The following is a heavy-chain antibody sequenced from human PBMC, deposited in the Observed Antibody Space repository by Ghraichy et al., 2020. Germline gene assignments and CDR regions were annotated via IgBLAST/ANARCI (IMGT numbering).Heavy chain of an antibody. D-gene: IGHD4-17*01. J-gene: IGHJ5*02. CDR2: ISGSGGST. V-gene: IGHV3-23*01. CDR3: AKDSYGDKGLIRWGWFDP. CDR1: GFTFSSYA. Sequence: GGSLRLSCAASGFTFSSYAMSWVRQAPGKGLEWVSAISGSGGSTYYADSVKGRFTISRDNSKNTLYLQMNSLRAEDTAVYYCAKDSYGDKGLIRWGWFDPWGQGTLVTVSS.